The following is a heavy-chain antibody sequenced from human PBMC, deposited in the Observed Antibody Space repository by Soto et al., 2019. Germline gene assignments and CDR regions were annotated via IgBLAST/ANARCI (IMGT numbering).Heavy chain of an antibody. CDR2: IYYSGST. V-gene: IGHV4-59*01. Sequence: PSETLSLTCTVSGGSISSYYWSWIRQPPWKGLEWIGYIYYSGSTNYNPSLKSRVTISVDTSKNQFSLKLSSVTAADTAVYYCAREQLSYGGTFYYYYGMDVWGQGTTVTVSS. CDR3: AREQLSYGGTFYYYYGMDV. J-gene: IGHJ6*02. D-gene: IGHD4-17*01. CDR1: GGSISSYY.